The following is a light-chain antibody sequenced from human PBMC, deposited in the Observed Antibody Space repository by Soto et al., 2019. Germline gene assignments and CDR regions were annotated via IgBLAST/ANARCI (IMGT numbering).Light chain of an antibody. V-gene: IGKV3-15*01. Sequence: EVVMTQSPATLSVSPGERATLSCRASQSVSNYLALYQQKPGQAPRLLIYGASTRATGIPARFSGSGSGTEFTLTISSLQSEDFAVYYCQQYNNWPPWTFGQGTKVDIK. CDR3: QQYNNWPPWT. CDR1: QSVSNY. J-gene: IGKJ1*01. CDR2: GAS.